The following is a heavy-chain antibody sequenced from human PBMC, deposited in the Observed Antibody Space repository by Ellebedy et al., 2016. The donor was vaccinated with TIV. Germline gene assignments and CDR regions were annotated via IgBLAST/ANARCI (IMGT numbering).Heavy chain of an antibody. J-gene: IGHJ4*02. CDR1: GFLFSDYS. V-gene: IGHV3-30*04. Sequence: GESLKIPCAASGFLFSDYSIHSVRQPPGKGLEWVALMSYDGKNEYYADSVKGRFTVSRDNSKNTADLQMNGLRAEDTALYFCASGNSVAGSHYYCDNWGQGTRVTVSS. CDR3: ASGNSVAGSHYYCDN. CDR2: MSYDGKNE. D-gene: IGHD3-10*01.